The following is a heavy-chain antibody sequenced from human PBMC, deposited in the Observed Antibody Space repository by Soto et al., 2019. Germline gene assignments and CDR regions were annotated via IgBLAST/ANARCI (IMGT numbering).Heavy chain of an antibody. CDR2: IGTSSSYI. D-gene: IGHD2-21*02. CDR1: GFTFGTYT. J-gene: IGHJ6*02. V-gene: IGHV3-21*01. CDR3: ARVMCGDCSTSCHYSMDA. Sequence: ESGGGLVKPGGSLRLSCAASGFTFGTYTMNWVRQAPGKGLEWVSSIGTSSSYIYYADSVRGRFTISRDNAKDSLYLQMSTLRAEDTAVYYCARVMCGDCSTSCHYSMDAWGQGTTVT.